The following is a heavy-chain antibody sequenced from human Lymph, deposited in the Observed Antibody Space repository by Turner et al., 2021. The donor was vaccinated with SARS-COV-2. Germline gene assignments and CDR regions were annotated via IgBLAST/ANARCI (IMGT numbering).Heavy chain of an antibody. CDR1: GLTFSSYS. D-gene: IGHD3-3*01. V-gene: IGHV3-21*01. CDR3: ARDYYDFWSGYNSYYYGMDV. Sequence: EVQLVESGGGLVKPGGSLRLSCAASGLTFSSYSMNWVRQAPGKGLEWVSSISSRSSYIYNADSVKGRFTISRENAKNSLYLQMNSLRAEDTAVYYCARDYYDFWSGYNSYYYGMDVWGQGTTVTVSS. J-gene: IGHJ6*02. CDR2: ISSRSSYI.